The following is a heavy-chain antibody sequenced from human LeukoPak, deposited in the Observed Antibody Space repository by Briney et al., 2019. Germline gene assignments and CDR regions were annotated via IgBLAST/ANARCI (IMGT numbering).Heavy chain of an antibody. D-gene: IGHD6-19*01. CDR3: AGPSSGWYY. Sequence: SETLSLTCTVSGGSISSSSYYWGWIRQPPGKGLEWIGSIYYSGSTYYNPSLKSRVTISADTSKNQFSLKLSSVTAADTAVYYCAGPSSGWYYWGQGTLVTVSS. CDR1: GGSISSSSYY. J-gene: IGHJ4*02. CDR2: IYYSGST. V-gene: IGHV4-39*01.